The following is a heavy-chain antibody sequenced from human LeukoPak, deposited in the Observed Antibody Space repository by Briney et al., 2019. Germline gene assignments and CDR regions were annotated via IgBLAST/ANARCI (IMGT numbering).Heavy chain of an antibody. J-gene: IGHJ6*02. Sequence: ASVKVSCKASGYTFTSYYMHWVRQAPGQGLEWMGIISPSGGSTSYAQKFQGRVTMTRDTSTSTVYMELSSLRSEDTAVYYCARDQGIAAAGTFYYGMDVWGRGTTVTVSS. CDR2: ISPSGGST. D-gene: IGHD6-13*01. CDR3: ARDQGIAAAGTFYYGMDV. CDR1: GYTFTSYY. V-gene: IGHV1-46*01.